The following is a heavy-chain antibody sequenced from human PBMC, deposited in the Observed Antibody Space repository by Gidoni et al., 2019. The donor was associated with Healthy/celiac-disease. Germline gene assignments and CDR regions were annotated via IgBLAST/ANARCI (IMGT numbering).Heavy chain of an antibody. V-gene: IGHV4-59*01. CDR2: IYYSGST. J-gene: IGHJ4*02. Sequence: QVQLQESGPGLVKPSETLSLTCTVSVGSLSSYYWSWIRQPPGKGLEWIGYIYYSGSTNYNPSLKSRVTISVDTSKNQFSLKLSSVTAADTAVYYCARRPYYYGSGSYFDYWGQGTLVTVSS. CDR1: VGSLSSYY. D-gene: IGHD3-10*01. CDR3: ARRPYYYGSGSYFDY.